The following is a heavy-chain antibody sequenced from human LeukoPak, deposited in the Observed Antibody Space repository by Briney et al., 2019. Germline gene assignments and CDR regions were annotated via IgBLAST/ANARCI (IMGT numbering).Heavy chain of an antibody. Sequence: SDTLSLTCTVSGGSISSGSYYWSWIRQPAAKGLEWIGRIYTSGSTNYNPSLKSRVAISVDASKNQFSLKLSSVTAADTAVYYCAREYRELRGYFDYWGQGTLVTVSS. J-gene: IGHJ4*02. D-gene: IGHD1-26*01. CDR1: GGSISSGSYY. V-gene: IGHV4-61*02. CDR2: IYTSGST. CDR3: AREYRELRGYFDY.